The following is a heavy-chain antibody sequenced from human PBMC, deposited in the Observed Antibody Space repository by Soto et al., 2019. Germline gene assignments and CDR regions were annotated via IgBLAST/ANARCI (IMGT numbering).Heavy chain of an antibody. Sequence: SETLSLTCAVSGYSISTGFNWGWIRQPPGKGLEWIGSTYHSGSTYYNLSLNSRVTKCADTSKNQISLKLISVTAADTALYYCASEWRTGLYHFDSWGQGTRGTSPQ. CDR2: TYHSGST. D-gene: IGHD3-3*01. V-gene: IGHV4-38-2*01. J-gene: IGHJ4*02. CDR1: GYSISTGFN. CDR3: ASEWRTGLYHFDS.